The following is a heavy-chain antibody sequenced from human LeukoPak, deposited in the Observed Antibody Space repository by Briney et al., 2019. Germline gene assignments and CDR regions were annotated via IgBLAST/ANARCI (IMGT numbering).Heavy chain of an antibody. J-gene: IGHJ3*02. CDR1: GSTFTGYY. CDR2: INPNSGDT. CDR3: ASIVVVTARYAFDI. D-gene: IGHD2-21*02. Sequence: ASVKVSCKASGSTFTGYYMHWVRQAPGQGLEWMGWINPNSGDTNYAQKFQGRVTMTRDTSISTAYMELSRLRSDDTAVYYCASIVVVTARYAFDIWGQGTMVTVSS. V-gene: IGHV1-2*02.